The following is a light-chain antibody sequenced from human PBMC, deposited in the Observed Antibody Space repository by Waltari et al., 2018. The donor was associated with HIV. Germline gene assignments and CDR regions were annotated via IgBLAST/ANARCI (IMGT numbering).Light chain of an antibody. CDR3: TSYTANDTLV. CDR2: EVT. Sequence: QSALPPPATVSGSPGQSITISCTATSSASASSTYVHYYPQAPGQVPKFIIYEVTSRPSGVSNSFSGSKSGSTASLTITGLQAEDECDYYCTSYTANDTLVFGGGTKVTVL. CDR1: SSASASSTY. J-gene: IGLJ2*01. V-gene: IGLV2-14*01.